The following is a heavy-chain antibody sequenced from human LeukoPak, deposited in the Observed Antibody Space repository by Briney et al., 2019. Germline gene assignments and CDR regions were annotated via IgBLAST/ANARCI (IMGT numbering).Heavy chain of an antibody. CDR2: TRSKARRYTT. Sequence: GGSLRLSCAASGVTLSDHHMDWVRQAPGKGLEWVGRTRSKARRYTTEFAASVKGRFAIARDDSKNSMYLQMNNLKTQDTAVYYCTRDGGVGDKTTFDIWGQETLVTVSS. CDR1: GVTLSDHH. D-gene: IGHD3-3*01. J-gene: IGHJ3*02. CDR3: TRDGGVGDKTTFDI. V-gene: IGHV3-72*01.